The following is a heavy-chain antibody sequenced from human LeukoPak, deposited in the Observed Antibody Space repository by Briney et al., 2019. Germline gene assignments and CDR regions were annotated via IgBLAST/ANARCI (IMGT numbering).Heavy chain of an antibody. CDR3: ATSPRWFGELPF. D-gene: IGHD3-10*01. V-gene: IGHV1-18*01. J-gene: IGHJ4*02. Sequence: ASVKVSCKASGYTFTSYGISWVRQAPGQGLEWMGWISAYNGNTNYAQKLRGRVTMTEDTSTDTAYMELSSLRSEDTAVYYCATSPRWFGELPFWGQGTLVTVSS. CDR2: ISAYNGNT. CDR1: GYTFTSYG.